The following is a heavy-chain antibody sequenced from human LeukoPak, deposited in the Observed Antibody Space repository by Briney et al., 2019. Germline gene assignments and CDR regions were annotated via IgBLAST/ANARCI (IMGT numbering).Heavy chain of an antibody. CDR1: GRTFSSYA. CDR2: IIPILGIA. D-gene: IGHD3-3*01. Sequence: SVKVSCKASGRTFSSYAISWLRQAPGQGLEWMGRIIPILGIANYAQKFQGRVTITADKSTSTAYMELSSLRSEDTAVYYCARGQFFGVVIMSYYYYGMDVWGQGTTVTVSS. CDR3: ARGQFFGVVIMSYYYYGMDV. J-gene: IGHJ6*02. V-gene: IGHV1-69*04.